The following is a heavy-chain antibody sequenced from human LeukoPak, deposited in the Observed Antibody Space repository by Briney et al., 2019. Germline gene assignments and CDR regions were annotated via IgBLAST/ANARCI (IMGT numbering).Heavy chain of an antibody. CDR3: ARGITIFGVVLYLDY. CDR2: IYYSGST. J-gene: IGHJ4*02. Sequence: SETLSLTCTVSGGSISSYYWSWIRQPPGKGLEWIGYIYYSGSTNYNPSLKSRVTISVDTSKNQFSLKLSSVTAADTAVYYCARGITIFGVVLYLDYWGQGTLVTVSS. D-gene: IGHD3-3*01. CDR1: GGSISSYY. V-gene: IGHV4-59*01.